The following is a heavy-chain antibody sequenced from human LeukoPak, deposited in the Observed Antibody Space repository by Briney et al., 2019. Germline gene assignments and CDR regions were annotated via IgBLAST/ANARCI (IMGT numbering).Heavy chain of an antibody. J-gene: IGHJ4*02. Sequence: PGGSLRLSCAASGFTFSSYSMNWVRQAPGKGLEWVSSISSSSSYIYYADSVKGRFTISRDNAKNSLYLQMNSLRAEDTAVYYCARVYGSGSAGFDYWGQGTLVTVSS. CDR2: ISSSSSYI. CDR3: ARVYGSGSAGFDY. D-gene: IGHD3-10*01. V-gene: IGHV3-21*01. CDR1: GFTFSSYS.